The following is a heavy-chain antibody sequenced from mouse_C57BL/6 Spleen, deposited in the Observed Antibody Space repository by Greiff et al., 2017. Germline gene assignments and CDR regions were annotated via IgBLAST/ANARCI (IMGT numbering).Heavy chain of an antibody. CDR1: GFTFSDYY. CDR3: AREGVTGLRAMDY. Sequence: EVQRVESEGGLVQPGSSMKLSCTASGFTFSDYYMAWVRQVPEKGLEWVANINYDGSSTYYLDSLKSRFIISRDNAKNILYLQMSSLKSEDTATYYCAREGVTGLRAMDYWGQGTSVTVSS. CDR2: INYDGSST. V-gene: IGHV5-16*01. D-gene: IGHD2-2*01. J-gene: IGHJ4*01.